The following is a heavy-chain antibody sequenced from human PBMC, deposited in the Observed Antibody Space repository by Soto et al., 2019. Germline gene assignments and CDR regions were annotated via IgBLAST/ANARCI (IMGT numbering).Heavy chain of an antibody. CDR3: AKRGYCSSTSCFRNFDY. J-gene: IGHJ4*02. Sequence: GGSLRLSCAASGFTVSSNYMSWVRQAPGKGLEWVSVSCSGGSTFYADSVKGRFTISRDNSKNTLYLQMNSLRAEDTAAYYCAKRGYCSSTSCFRNFDYWGQGTLVTVSS. CDR1: GFTVSSNY. D-gene: IGHD2-2*01. CDR2: SCSGGST. V-gene: IGHV3-53*01.